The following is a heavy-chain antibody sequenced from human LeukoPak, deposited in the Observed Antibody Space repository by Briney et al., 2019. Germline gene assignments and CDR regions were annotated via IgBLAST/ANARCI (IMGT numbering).Heavy chain of an antibody. Sequence: SQTLSLTCAISGDSVSSNSAAWNWIRQSPSRGLEWLGRTYYRSKWYNDYAVSVKSRITINPDTSKNQFSLQLNSVTPEDTAVYYCARDRLDYYDFWTPGVFDYWGQGTLVTVSS. CDR3: ARDRLDYYDFWTPGVFDY. J-gene: IGHJ4*02. V-gene: IGHV6-1*01. CDR1: GDSVSSNSAA. CDR2: TYYRSKWYN. D-gene: IGHD3-3*01.